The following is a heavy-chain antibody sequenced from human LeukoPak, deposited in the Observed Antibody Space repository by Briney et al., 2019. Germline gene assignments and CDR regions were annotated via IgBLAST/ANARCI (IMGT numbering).Heavy chain of an antibody. CDR2: IYSGGST. Sequence: GGSLRLSCAASGFTVSSNYMSWVRQAPGKGLEWVSVIYSGGSTYYADSVKGRFTISRHNSKNTLYLQMNSLRPEDTTGDSGARVLAVAGSASAPTFDH. CDR3: ARVLAVAGSASAPTFDH. D-gene: IGHD6-19*01. CDR1: GFTVSSNY. V-gene: IGHV3-53*04. J-gene: IGHJ4*01.